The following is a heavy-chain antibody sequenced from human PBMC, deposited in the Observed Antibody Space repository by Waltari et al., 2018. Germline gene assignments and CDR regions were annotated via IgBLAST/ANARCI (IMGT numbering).Heavy chain of an antibody. Sequence: EVQLVESGGGLVTPGGSLRLSCAAPGFPSAGLCYNLLRQAPGKGLEWVSSFSSTGQTYYADSVKGRFTMSRDNAKNSLYLEMNSLRAEDTAVYYCARDLGSIDKQKNPYYYMDVWGEGTTVTVSS. CDR1: GFPSAGLC. CDR3: ARDLGSIDKQKNPYYYMDV. CDR2: FSSTGQT. J-gene: IGHJ6*03. V-gene: IGHV3-21*06. D-gene: IGHD2-2*01.